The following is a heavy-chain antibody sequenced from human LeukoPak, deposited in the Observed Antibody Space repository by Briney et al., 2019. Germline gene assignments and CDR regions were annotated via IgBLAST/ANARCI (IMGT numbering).Heavy chain of an antibody. CDR2: IYYSGST. CDR1: GGSISSYY. V-gene: IGHV4-59*01. D-gene: IGHD2-21*02. Sequence: SETLSLTCTVSGGSISSYYWSWIRQPPGKGLEWIGYIYYSGSTNYNPSLKSRVIISVDTSKNQFSLKLSSVTAADTAVYYCARVPYCGGDCYYNWYFDLWGRGTLVTVSS. CDR3: ARVPYCGGDCYYNWYFDL. J-gene: IGHJ2*01.